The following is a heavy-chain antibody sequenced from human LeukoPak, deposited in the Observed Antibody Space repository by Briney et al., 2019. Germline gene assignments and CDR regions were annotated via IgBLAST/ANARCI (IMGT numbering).Heavy chain of an antibody. Sequence: SVKVSCKASGGTFSSYTISWVRQAPGQRLEWMGRIIPILGIANYAQKFQGRVTITADKSTSTAHMELSSLRSEDTAVYYCARIPPDSSSWKTYYYYYGMDVWGQGTTVTVSS. CDR1: GGTFSSYT. CDR2: IIPILGIA. CDR3: ARIPPDSSSWKTYYYYYGMDV. D-gene: IGHD6-13*01. J-gene: IGHJ6*02. V-gene: IGHV1-69*02.